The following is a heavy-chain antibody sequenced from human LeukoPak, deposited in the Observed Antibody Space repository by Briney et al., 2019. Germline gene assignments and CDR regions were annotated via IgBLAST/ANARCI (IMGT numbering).Heavy chain of an antibody. CDR3: ASSSIAAMKYYYYYMDV. Sequence: PSETLSLTCAVSGGSISSYYWSWIRQPPGKGLEWIGYIYTSGSTNYNPSLESRVTISVDTSKNQFSLKLSSVTAADTAVYYCASSSIAAMKYYYYYMDVWGKGTTVTVSS. CDR2: IYTSGST. CDR1: GGSISSYY. J-gene: IGHJ6*03. D-gene: IGHD6-6*01. V-gene: IGHV4-4*09.